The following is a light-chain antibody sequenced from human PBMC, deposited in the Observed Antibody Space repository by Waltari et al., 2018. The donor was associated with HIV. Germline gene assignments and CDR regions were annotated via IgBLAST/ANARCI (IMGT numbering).Light chain of an antibody. V-gene: IGKV3-15*01. CDR2: GAS. J-gene: IGKJ1*01. CDR1: QSISSN. CDR3: QQYNNWPPRT. Sequence: EIVMTQSPATLSVSPGDRATLYCRASQSISSNLAWYQQKPGQAPRLLIYGASTRATGIPARFSGTGSGTEFTLTISSLQSADFAVYYCQQYNNWPPRTFGQGTKVEIK.